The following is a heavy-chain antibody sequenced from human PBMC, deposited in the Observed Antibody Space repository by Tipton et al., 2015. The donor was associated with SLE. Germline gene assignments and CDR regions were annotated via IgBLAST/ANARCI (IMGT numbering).Heavy chain of an antibody. D-gene: IGHD5-12*01. CDR2: ISYSGNT. J-gene: IGHJ4*02. Sequence: TLSLTCTVSGDSITSDYWTWIRQPPGKGLEWIGYISYSGNTNYNPSVRSRVSISLDTSKNQFSLKAKSVTTADTAVYYCARQGYEDYWGQGTLVTVSS. V-gene: IGHV4-59*01. CDR1: GDSITSDY. CDR3: ARQGYEDY.